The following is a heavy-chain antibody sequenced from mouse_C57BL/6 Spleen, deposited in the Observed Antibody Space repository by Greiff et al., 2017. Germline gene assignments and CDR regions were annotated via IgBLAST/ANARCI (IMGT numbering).Heavy chain of an antibody. CDR2: IYPGSGST. CDR1: GYTFTSYW. V-gene: IGHV1-55*01. CDR3: ARQGDYYGSRGGYFDY. J-gene: IGHJ2*01. Sequence: QGPLHHPGAELVKPGASVKMSCKASGYTFTSYWITWVKQRPGQGLEWIGDIYPGSGSTNYNEKFKSKATLTVDTSSSTAYMQLSSLTSEDSAVYYCARQGDYYGSRGGYFDYWGQGTTLTVSS. D-gene: IGHD1-1*01.